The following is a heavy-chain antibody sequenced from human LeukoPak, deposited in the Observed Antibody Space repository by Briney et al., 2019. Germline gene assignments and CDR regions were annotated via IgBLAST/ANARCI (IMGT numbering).Heavy chain of an antibody. CDR2: TYYRSKWYN. V-gene: IGHV6-1*01. CDR1: GDSVSSISVA. J-gene: IGHJ6*02. CDR3: TLARSEYHYGMDV. Sequence: SQTLSLTCAISGDSVSSISVAWNWIRQSPSRCLGWLRRTYYRSKWYNESAVSVKGRIKINTEPSQNKFSRQLNSATPEDTAGDYCTLARSEYHYGMDVWGQGATVTVSS.